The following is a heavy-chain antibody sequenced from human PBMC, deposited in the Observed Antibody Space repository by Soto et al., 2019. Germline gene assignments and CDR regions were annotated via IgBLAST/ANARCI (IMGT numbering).Heavy chain of an antibody. D-gene: IGHD1-26*01. Sequence: QVQLVESGGGVVQPGKSLRLSCAASGFAFSTYGMHWVRQAPGKGLEWVAVTRYDGSTTYYADSVRGRFTVSRDNPRDLFDLQVHTLRAAATAVYYCARDSQWEITTAFEGWGEGTTVSVSS. J-gene: IGHJ3*01. CDR1: GFAFSTYG. CDR3: ARDSQWEITTAFEG. CDR2: TRYDGSTT. V-gene: IGHV3-33*01.